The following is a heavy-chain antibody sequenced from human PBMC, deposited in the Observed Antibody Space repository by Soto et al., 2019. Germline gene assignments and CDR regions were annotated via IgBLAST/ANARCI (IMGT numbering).Heavy chain of an antibody. V-gene: IGHV3-33*01. CDR3: ARDLGYGNPLNAFDV. D-gene: IGHD3-10*01. J-gene: IGHJ3*01. CDR2: IWYDGTNK. CDR1: GFTFRNYA. Sequence: GGSLRLSCAASGFTFRNYAMHWVRQAPGKGLEWVAIIWYDGTNKYYRDSVKGRFTISRDNSKNTLYLEMNSLRAEDTAIYYCARDLGYGNPLNAFDVWGQGTMVTV.